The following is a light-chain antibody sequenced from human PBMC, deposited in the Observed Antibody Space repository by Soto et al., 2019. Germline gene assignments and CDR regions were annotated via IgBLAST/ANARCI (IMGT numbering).Light chain of an antibody. CDR1: QSVLYSSNNKNY. CDR2: WAS. V-gene: IGKV4-1*01. CDR3: QQYYSTPIA. J-gene: IGKJ5*01. Sequence: DIVMTQSPDSLAVSLGERVTINCESSQSVLYSSNNKNYLAWYQQKPGQPPKLLIYWASARESGVPDRFSGSGSGTDFTLTISALQAEDVAVYYCQQYYSTPIAFGQGTRLEIK.